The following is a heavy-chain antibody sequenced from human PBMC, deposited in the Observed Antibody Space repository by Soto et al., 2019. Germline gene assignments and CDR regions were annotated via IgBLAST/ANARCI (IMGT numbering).Heavy chain of an antibody. J-gene: IGHJ5*02. CDR1: GGSISSYY. Sequence: QVQLQESGPGLVKPSETLSLTCTVSGGSISSYYWSWIRQPPGKGLEWIGYIYYSGSTNYNPSLKSRVTISVDTSKNQFSLKLSSVTAADTAVYYCARRGGGGYCSGGSCPAHWFDPWGQGTLVTVSS. CDR2: IYYSGST. V-gene: IGHV4-59*01. D-gene: IGHD2-15*01. CDR3: ARRGGGGYCSGGSCPAHWFDP.